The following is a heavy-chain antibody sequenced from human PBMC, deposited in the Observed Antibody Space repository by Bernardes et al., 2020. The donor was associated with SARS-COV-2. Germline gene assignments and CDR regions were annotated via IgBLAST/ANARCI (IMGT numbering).Heavy chain of an antibody. Sequence: GGSLRLSCAASGFTFSSYSMNWVRQAPGKGLEWVSSISSSSSYIYYADSVKGRFTISRDNAKNSLYLQMNSLRAEDTAVYYCARDLYYDFWSGYYAQAYGMDVWGQGTTVTVSS. CDR2: ISSSSSYI. D-gene: IGHD3-3*01. CDR3: ARDLYYDFWSGYYAQAYGMDV. V-gene: IGHV3-21*01. J-gene: IGHJ6*02. CDR1: GFTFSSYS.